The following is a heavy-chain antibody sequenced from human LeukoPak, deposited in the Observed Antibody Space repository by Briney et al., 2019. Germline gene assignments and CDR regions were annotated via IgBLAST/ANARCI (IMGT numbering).Heavy chain of an antibody. CDR1: GFTFSSYA. Sequence: GSSLRLFCAASGFTFSSYAMHWVRQALGNGLEWVAVISYDGSNQYYADSVKGRFTLSRDNSKKTLYLQMNSLRAEDTAVYYCARSYSGYDSYYYYGMDVWGQGTTVTVSS. CDR2: ISYDGSNQ. J-gene: IGHJ6*02. CDR3: ARSYSGYDSYYYYGMDV. V-gene: IGHV3-30*04. D-gene: IGHD5-12*01.